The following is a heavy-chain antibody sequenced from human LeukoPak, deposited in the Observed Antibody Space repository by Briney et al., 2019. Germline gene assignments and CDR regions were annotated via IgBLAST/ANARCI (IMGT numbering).Heavy chain of an antibody. CDR2: ISGTGYTI. D-gene: IGHD4-17*01. Sequence: PGGSLRLSCAASGFTFSSYEMNWVRQAPGKGRGWLSYISGTGYTIFYADSVKGRFTISRDNAKNSLYLEMNSLRAEDTALYYCARQMTTVTSFDYWGQGTPVTVSS. J-gene: IGHJ4*02. V-gene: IGHV3-48*03. CDR1: GFTFSSYE. CDR3: ARQMTTVTSFDY.